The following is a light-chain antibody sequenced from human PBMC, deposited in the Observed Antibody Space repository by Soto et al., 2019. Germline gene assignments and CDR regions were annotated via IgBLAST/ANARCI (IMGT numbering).Light chain of an antibody. V-gene: IGKV1-6*01. CDR2: AAS. J-gene: IGKJ4*02. Sequence: AIQMTQSPSSLSASVGDRVTITCRVSQGIRNDLGWYQQKPGKAPKLLSYAASSLQSGVPSRFSGSGSGTDFTLTISSLQPEEFATNYGRQDYNYPLTCGGGTKVEIK. CDR3: RQDYNYPLT. CDR1: QGIRND.